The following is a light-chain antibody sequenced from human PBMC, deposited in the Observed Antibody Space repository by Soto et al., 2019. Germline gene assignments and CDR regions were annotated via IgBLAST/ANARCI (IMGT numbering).Light chain of an antibody. CDR1: SGSIASNY. Sequence: NFMLTQPHSVSESPGKTVTISCTRSSGSIASNYVQWYQQRPGSAPTTVIYEDNQRPSGVHDRFSGSIDSSSNSASLTISGLKTEDEADYYCQSYDSSNQVFGTGTKLTVL. V-gene: IGLV6-57*03. J-gene: IGLJ1*01. CDR2: EDN. CDR3: QSYDSSNQV.